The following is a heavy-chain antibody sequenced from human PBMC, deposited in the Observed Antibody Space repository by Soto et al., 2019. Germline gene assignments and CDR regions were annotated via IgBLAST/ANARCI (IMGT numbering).Heavy chain of an antibody. V-gene: IGHV1-69*01. D-gene: IGHD2-8*01. CDR3: ARSVIRDCTNGVCYTGWFDP. CDR2: IIPIFGTA. CDR1: GGTFSSYA. J-gene: IGHJ5*02. Sequence: QVQLVQSGAEVKKPGSSVKVSCKASGGTFSSYAISWVRQAPGQGLEWMGGIIPIFGTANYAQKFQGRVTITADESTRTAYMDLSRLRSDDTAVYYCARSVIRDCTNGVCYTGWFDPWGQGTLVTVSS.